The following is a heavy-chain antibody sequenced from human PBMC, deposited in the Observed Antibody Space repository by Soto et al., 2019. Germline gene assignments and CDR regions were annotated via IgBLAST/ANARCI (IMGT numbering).Heavy chain of an antibody. CDR1: GYSITSDFY. CDR3: VRIVRESTSFYSWSDP. CDR2: IYHSGTT. D-gene: IGHD2-2*02. Sequence: SETLSLTCLVSGYSITSDFYWGWIREPPGKGLEWIGSIYHSGTTYSDPSLKSRLTISVDTSKNQFSLMLTSVTAADTAVYYCVRIVRESTSFYSWSDPWGQGAMVTVSS. J-gene: IGHJ5*02. V-gene: IGHV4-38-2*01.